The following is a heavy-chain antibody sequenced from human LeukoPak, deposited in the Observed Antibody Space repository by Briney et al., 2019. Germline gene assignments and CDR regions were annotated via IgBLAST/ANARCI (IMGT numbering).Heavy chain of an antibody. D-gene: IGHD6-13*01. CDR3: ARDRAAAGRILSPWY. V-gene: IGHV3-30-3*01. J-gene: IGHJ4*02. CDR1: GFTFSSYA. CDR2: ISYDGSNK. Sequence: GGSLRLSCAASGFTFSSYAMHWVRQAPGKGLEWVAVISYDGSNKYYADSVKGRFTTSRDNSKNTLYLQMNSLRAEDTAVYYCARDRAAAGRILSPWYWGQGTLVTVSS.